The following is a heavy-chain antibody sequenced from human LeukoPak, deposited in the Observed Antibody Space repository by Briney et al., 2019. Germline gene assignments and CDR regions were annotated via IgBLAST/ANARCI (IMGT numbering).Heavy chain of an antibody. CDR1: GFTFSSYG. V-gene: IGHV3-30*02. D-gene: IGHD5-12*01. J-gene: IGHJ6*03. Sequence: TGGSLRLSCAASGFTFSSYGMHWVRQAPGKGLEWVSFIRYDGTNKYCADSVKGRFTISRDNFKNTLYLQMNSLIAEDTAVYYCAKDGATAGHYYYYMDVWGKGTTVTISS. CDR2: IRYDGTNK. CDR3: AKDGATAGHYYYYMDV.